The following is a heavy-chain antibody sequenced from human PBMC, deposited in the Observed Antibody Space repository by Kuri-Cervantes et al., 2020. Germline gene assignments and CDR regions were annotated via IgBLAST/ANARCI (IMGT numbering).Heavy chain of an antibody. CDR1: GFTFSSYA. CDR3: ARVYCSSTSCYGAYYYYDMDV. CDR2: ISYDGSNK. Sequence: GGSLRLSCAASGFTFSSYAMHWVRQAPGKGLEWVAVISYDGSNKYYADSVKGRFTISRDNSKNTLYLQMNSLRAEDPAVYYCARVYCSSTSCYGAYYYYDMDVWGQGTTVTVSS. V-gene: IGHV3-30-3*01. D-gene: IGHD2-2*01. J-gene: IGHJ6*02.